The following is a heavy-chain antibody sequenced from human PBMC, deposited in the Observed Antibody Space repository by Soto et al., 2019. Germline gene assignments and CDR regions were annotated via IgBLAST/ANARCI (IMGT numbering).Heavy chain of an antibody. J-gene: IGHJ4*02. CDR1: GGSISSYY. CDR2: IYYSGST. CDR3: ARVGHGDDVPDY. Sequence: QVQLQESGPGLVKPSETLSLTCTVSGGSISSYYWSWIRQPPGKGLEWIGYIYYSGSTNYNPSLKSRVTISVDTSKNQFSLKLSSVTAADTAVYYCARVGHGDDVPDYWGQGTLVTVSS. D-gene: IGHD4-17*01. V-gene: IGHV4-59*01.